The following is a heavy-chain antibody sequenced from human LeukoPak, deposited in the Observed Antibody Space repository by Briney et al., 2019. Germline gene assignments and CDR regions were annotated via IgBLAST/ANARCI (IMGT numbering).Heavy chain of an antibody. CDR2: FDPEDGET. CDR3: AGVQYYYDSSGYWNWFDP. Sequence: GASVKVSCKVSGYTLSDLAMHWVRQAPGKGLEWMGGFDPEDGETIYAQKFQGRVTMTEDTSTDTAYMELSSLRSEDTAVYYCAGVQYYYDSSGYWNWFDPWGQGTLVTVSS. J-gene: IGHJ5*02. D-gene: IGHD3-22*01. CDR1: GYTLSDLA. V-gene: IGHV1-24*01.